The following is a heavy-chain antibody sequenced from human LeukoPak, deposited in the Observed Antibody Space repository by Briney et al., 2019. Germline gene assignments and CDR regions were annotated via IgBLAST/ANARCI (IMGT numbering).Heavy chain of an antibody. CDR3: ARPGAAALGSIIFLH. V-gene: IGHV1-69*04. Sequence: ASVKVSCKASGGTFSSYAISWVRQAPGQGLEWMGRIIPILGIANYAQKFQGRVTITADKSTSTAYMELSSLRSEDTAVYYCARPGAAALGSIIFLHWGQRTLVTVS. CDR2: IIPILGIA. J-gene: IGHJ1*01. CDR1: GGTFSSYA. D-gene: IGHD6-13*01.